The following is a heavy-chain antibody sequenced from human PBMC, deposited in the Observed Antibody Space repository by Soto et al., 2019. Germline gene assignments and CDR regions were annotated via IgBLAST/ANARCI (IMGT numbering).Heavy chain of an antibody. CDR3: ASKAGKGGHDYGDPFGY. CDR1: GYTFTSYA. V-gene: IGHV1-3*01. J-gene: IGHJ4*02. Sequence: QVQLVQSGAEVKKPGASVKVSCKASGYTFTSYAMHWVRQAPGQRLEWMGWINAGNGNTKYSQKFQGRVTITRDTSASTAYMELSSLRSEDTAVYYCASKAGKGGHDYGDPFGYWGQGTLVTVSS. D-gene: IGHD4-17*01. CDR2: INAGNGNT.